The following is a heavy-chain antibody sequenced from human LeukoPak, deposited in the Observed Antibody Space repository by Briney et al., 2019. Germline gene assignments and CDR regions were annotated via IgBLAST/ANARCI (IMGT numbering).Heavy chain of an antibody. CDR1: DGSINGYY. D-gene: IGHD6-13*01. J-gene: IGHJ3*02. CDR2: MYSGGTT. CDR3: ARHSGHSSTNDAFDI. Sequence: SETLSLTCTVPDGSINGYYWSRIRQPPGKGLDWIGYMYSGGTTNYSPSLKSRVTISEDMSKNQFSLKLTSVTAADTAVYYCARHSGHSSTNDAFDIWGQGTMVIVSS. V-gene: IGHV4-59*01.